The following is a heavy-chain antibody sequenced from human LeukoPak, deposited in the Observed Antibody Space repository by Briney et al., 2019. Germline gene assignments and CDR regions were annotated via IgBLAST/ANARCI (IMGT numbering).Heavy chain of an antibody. J-gene: IGHJ4*02. CDR1: GFTFSSYA. D-gene: IGHD1-26*01. Sequence: GGSLRLSCAASGFTFSSYAMSWVRQAPGKGLEWVSHITASGTAMFYADSVKGRFTISRDNAKNSLYLQMNSLRDEDTAVYYCASSGSYRLDYWGQGTLVTVSS. CDR2: ITASGTAM. CDR3: ASSGSYRLDY. V-gene: IGHV3-48*02.